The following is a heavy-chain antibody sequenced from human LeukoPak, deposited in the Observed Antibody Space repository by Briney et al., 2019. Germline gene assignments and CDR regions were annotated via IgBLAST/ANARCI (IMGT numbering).Heavy chain of an antibody. CDR2: IYHSGST. J-gene: IGHJ3*02. V-gene: IGHV4-4*02. D-gene: IGHD2-15*01. CDR3: ARDLGYCSGGSCYLDAFDI. CDR1: GGSISSSNW. Sequence: SGTLSLTCAVSGGSISSSNWWSWVRQPPGKGLEWIGEIYHSGSTNYNPSLKSRVTISVDKSKNQFSLKLSSVTAADTAVYYCARDLGYCSGGSCYLDAFDIWGQGTMVTVSS.